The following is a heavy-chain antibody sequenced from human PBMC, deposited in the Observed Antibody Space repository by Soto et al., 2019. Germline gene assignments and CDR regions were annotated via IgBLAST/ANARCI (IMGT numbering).Heavy chain of an antibody. J-gene: IGHJ6*02. CDR2: INHSGST. V-gene: IGHV4-34*01. CDR1: GGSFSGYY. D-gene: IGHD3-10*01. Sequence: LSLTCAVYGGSFSGYYWSWIRQPPGKGLEWIGEINHSGSTNYNPSLKSRVTISVYTSKNQFFLKLSSVTAADTAVYYCARTNYYGSGSYYNPAKGMDVWGQGTTVTVSS. CDR3: ARTNYYGSGSYYNPAKGMDV.